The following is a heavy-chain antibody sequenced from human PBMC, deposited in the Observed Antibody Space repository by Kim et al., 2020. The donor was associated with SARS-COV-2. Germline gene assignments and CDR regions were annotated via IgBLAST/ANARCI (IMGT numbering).Heavy chain of an antibody. CDR1: GGSISSSSYY. CDR2: IYYSGST. V-gene: IGHV4-39*01. CDR3: ARLQRYGSYFWFDP. J-gene: IGHJ5*02. Sequence: SETLSLTCTVSGGSISSSSYYWGWIRQPPGKGLEWIGSIYYSGSTYYNPSLKSRVTISVDTSKNQFSLKLSSVTAADTAVYYCARLQRYGSYFWFDPWGQGTLVTVSS. D-gene: IGHD1-26*01.